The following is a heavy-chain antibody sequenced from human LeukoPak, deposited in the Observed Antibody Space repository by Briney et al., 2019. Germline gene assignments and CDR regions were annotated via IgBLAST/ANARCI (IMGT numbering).Heavy chain of an antibody. Sequence: PSQTLSLTCTVSGGSISSGGYYWSWLRQHPGKGLEWIGYIYYSGSTYYNPSLKSRVTISVDTSKNQFSLKLSSVTAADTAVYYCARGDTSLDAFDIWGQGTMVTVSS. D-gene: IGHD2-21*01. CDR3: ARGDTSLDAFDI. J-gene: IGHJ3*02. CDR1: GGSISSGGYY. V-gene: IGHV4-31*03. CDR2: IYYSGST.